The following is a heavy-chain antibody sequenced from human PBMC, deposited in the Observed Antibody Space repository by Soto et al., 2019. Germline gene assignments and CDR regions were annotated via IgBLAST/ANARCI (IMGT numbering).Heavy chain of an antibody. CDR2: VYYSGST. CDR3: ARQPRGPGYGERGLYFDY. Sequence: SETLSLTCTVSGGSTNSRSDYWGWIRQPPGKGLEWIGSVYYSGSTHDNPSLQSRVTISVDTSRNQFSLNLIPVTAADTAVYFCARQPRGPGYGERGLYFDYWGQGTLVTDSS. J-gene: IGHJ4*02. V-gene: IGHV4-39*01. CDR1: GGSTNSRSDY. D-gene: IGHD3-16*01.